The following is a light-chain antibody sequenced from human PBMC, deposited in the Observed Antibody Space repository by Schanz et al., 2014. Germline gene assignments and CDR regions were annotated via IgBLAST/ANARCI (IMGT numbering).Light chain of an antibody. CDR1: LDISNY. CDR2: DAS. V-gene: IGKV1-33*01. CDR3: QQYDNLPSWT. Sequence: DIQMTQSPSSLSASVGDRVTITCQASLDISNYLNWYQQKPGKAPKLLIYDASNLETGVPSRFSGSGSGTDFTFTISSLQPEDIATYYCQQYDNLPSWTFGQGTKVEIK. J-gene: IGKJ1*01.